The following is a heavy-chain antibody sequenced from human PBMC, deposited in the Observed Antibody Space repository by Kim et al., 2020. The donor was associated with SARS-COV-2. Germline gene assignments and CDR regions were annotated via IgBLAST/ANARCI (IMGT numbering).Heavy chain of an antibody. D-gene: IGHD3-10*01. CDR3: AKDSSSSYYGSGSYYNQGGKEYYYGMDV. Sequence: GGSLRLSCAASGFTFDDYAMHWVRQAPGKGLEWVSGISWNSGSIGYADSVKGRFTISRDNAKNSLYLQMNSLRAEDTALYYCAKDSSSSYYGSGSYYNQGGKEYYYGMDVWGQGTTVTVSS. CDR2: ISWNSGSI. CDR1: GFTFDDYA. J-gene: IGHJ6*02. V-gene: IGHV3-9*01.